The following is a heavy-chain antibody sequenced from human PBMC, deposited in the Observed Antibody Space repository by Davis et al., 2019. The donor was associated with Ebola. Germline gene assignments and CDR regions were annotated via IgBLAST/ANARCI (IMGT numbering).Heavy chain of an antibody. D-gene: IGHD3-3*01. CDR1: GGSISSYY. CDR2: IYYSGST. V-gene: IGHV4-59*08. CDR3: ARWDYDFWSGYYTPNWFDP. J-gene: IGHJ5*02. Sequence: SETLSLTCTVSGGSISSYYWSWIRQPPGKGLEWIGYIYYSGSTNYNPSLKSRVTISVDTSKNQFSLKLSSVTAADTAVYYCARWDYDFWSGYYTPNWFDPWGQGTLVTVSS.